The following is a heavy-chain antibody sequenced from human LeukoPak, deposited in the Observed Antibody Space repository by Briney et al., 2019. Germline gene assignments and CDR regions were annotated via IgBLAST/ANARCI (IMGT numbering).Heavy chain of an antibody. Sequence: GGSLRLSCAASGFTFSSYSMNWVRQAPGKGLEWVSSISSSSSYIYYADSVKGRFTISRDNAKNSLYLQMNSLRAEDTAVYYCARAYSGYDPPDYWGQGTLVTVSS. J-gene: IGHJ4*02. CDR3: ARAYSGYDPPDY. CDR1: GFTFSSYS. D-gene: IGHD5-12*01. CDR2: ISSSSSYI. V-gene: IGHV3-21*01.